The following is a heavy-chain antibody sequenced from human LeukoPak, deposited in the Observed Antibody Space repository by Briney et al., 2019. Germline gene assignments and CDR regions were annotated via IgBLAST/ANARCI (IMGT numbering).Heavy chain of an antibody. J-gene: IGHJ5*02. CDR3: ARGVHDYGDYPNWFDP. D-gene: IGHD4-17*01. CDR1: RFTFSSYV. Sequence: GGSLRLSCAASRFTFSSYVMHWVRQAPGKGLEWVAVIWYDGSNKYYADSVKGRFTISRDNSKNTLYLQMNSLRAEDTAVYDCARGVHDYGDYPNWFDPWGQGTLVTVSS. V-gene: IGHV3-33*01. CDR2: IWYDGSNK.